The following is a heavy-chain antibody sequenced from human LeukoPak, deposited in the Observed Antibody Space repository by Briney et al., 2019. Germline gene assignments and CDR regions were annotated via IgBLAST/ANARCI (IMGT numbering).Heavy chain of an antibody. Sequence: GGSLRLSCAASGFTFSDYYMSWIRQAPGKGLEWVSYISCSGSTIYYADSVKGRFTISRDNAKNSLYLQMNSLRAEDTAVYCCARDDAVVVVAATDAFDIWGQGTMVTVSS. CDR1: GFTFSDYY. J-gene: IGHJ3*02. V-gene: IGHV3-11*01. CDR2: ISCSGSTI. CDR3: ARDDAVVVVAATDAFDI. D-gene: IGHD2-15*01.